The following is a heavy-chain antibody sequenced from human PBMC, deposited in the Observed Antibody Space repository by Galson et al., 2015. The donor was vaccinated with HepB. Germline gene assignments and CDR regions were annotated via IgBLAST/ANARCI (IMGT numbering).Heavy chain of an antibody. Sequence: SLRLSCAASGFTFSSYWMSWVRQAPGKGLEWVANIKQDGSEKYYVDSVKGRFSISRDNAKNSLYLQMNSLRAEDTAVYYCARGPGKGNSFDYWGQGTLVTVSS. CDR1: GFTFSSYW. CDR2: IKQDGSEK. CDR3: ARGPGKGNSFDY. V-gene: IGHV3-7*01. J-gene: IGHJ4*02. D-gene: IGHD3-10*01.